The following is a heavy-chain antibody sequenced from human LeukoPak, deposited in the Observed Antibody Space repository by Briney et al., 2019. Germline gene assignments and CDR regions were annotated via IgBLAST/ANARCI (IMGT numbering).Heavy chain of an antibody. CDR1: GASVSSSNYY. J-gene: IGHJ3*02. CDR3: ARDKGLPQAFDI. V-gene: IGHV4-61*01. D-gene: IGHD5/OR15-5a*01. Sequence: PSETLSLTCTVSGASVSSSNYYWSWIRQPPGKGLEYIGYISYSETTSYNPSLKSRVTISVDTSKNQFSLKLTSVTAADTAVYYCARDKGLPQAFDIWGQGTMVTVSS. CDR2: ISYSETT.